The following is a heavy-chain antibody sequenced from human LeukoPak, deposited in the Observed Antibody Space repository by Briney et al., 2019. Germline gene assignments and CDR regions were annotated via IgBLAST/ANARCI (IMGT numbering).Heavy chain of an antibody. CDR2: MNPNSGNT. CDR1: GYTFTSYD. V-gene: IGHV1-8*01. D-gene: IGHD3-3*01. Sequence: GASVKVSCKASGYTFTSYDINWVRQATGQGLEWMGWMNPNSGNTGYAQKFQGRVTMTRNTSISTAYMVLSSLRSEDTAVYYCARMGPRSPITIFGVVIQGGFDYWGQGTLVIVSS. J-gene: IGHJ4*02. CDR3: ARMGPRSPITIFGVVIQGGFDY.